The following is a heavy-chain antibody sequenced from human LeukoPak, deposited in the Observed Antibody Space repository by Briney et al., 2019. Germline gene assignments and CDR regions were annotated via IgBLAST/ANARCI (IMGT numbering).Heavy chain of an antibody. CDR3: ARNGIGTTYDAFGI. CDR2: TYFRSKWYN. D-gene: IGHD1-1*01. V-gene: IGHV6-1*01. CDR1: GDSVSSNSAA. Sequence: SQTLSLTCAISGDSVSSNSAAWNWIRQSPSRGLEWLGRTYFRSKWYNDYAVSVKSRIIINANTSKNHFSLQLNSVTPEDTAVYFCARNGIGTTYDAFGIWGQGTMVTVSS. J-gene: IGHJ3*02.